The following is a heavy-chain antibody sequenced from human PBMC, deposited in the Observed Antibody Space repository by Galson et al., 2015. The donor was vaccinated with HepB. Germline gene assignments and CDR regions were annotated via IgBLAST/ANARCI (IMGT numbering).Heavy chain of an antibody. D-gene: IGHD3-16*01. CDR3: ARESPPPYYDYIWGRYYYYYYMDV. V-gene: IGHV3-7*01. CDR1: GFTFSSYW. Sequence: SLRLSCAASGFTFSSYWMSWVRQAPGKGLEWVANIKQDGSEKYYVDSVKGRFTISRDNAKNSLYLQMNSLRAEDTAVYYCARESPPPYYDYIWGRYYYYYYMDVWGKGTTVTVSS. J-gene: IGHJ6*03. CDR2: IKQDGSEK.